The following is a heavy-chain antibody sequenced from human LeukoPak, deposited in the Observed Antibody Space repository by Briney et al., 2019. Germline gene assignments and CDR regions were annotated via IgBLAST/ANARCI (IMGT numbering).Heavy chain of an antibody. V-gene: IGHV3-23*01. CDR2: ISGSGGST. D-gene: IGHD5-12*01. J-gene: IGHJ4*02. Sequence: GGSLRLSCAASGFTFSSYSMSWVRQAPGKGLEWVSAISGSGGSTYYADSVKGRFTISRDNSKNTLYLQMNSLRAEDTAVYYCAKVTSGYSGYDLDYWGQGTLVTVSS. CDR1: GFTFSSYS. CDR3: AKVTSGYSGYDLDY.